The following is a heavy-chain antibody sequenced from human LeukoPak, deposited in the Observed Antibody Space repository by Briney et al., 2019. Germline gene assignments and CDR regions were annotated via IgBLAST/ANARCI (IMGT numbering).Heavy chain of an antibody. J-gene: IGHJ6*03. D-gene: IGHD5-24*01. CDR1: GGSISSYY. CDR3: ARHNGYNSGYYYYYMDV. V-gene: IGHV4-59*01. CDR2: IHYSGST. Sequence: SETLSLTCTVSGGSISSYYWSWIRQPPGKGLEWIGYIHYSGSTNYNPSLKSRVTISVDTSKNQFSLKLSSVTAADTAVYYCARHNGYNSGYYYYYMDVWGKGTTVTVSS.